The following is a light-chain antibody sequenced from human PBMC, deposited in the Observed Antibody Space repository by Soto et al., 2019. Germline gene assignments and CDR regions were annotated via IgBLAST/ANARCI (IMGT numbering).Light chain of an antibody. Sequence: QSVLTQPPSVSGAPGQRVTISCTGSSSNIGAGYDVHWYQQLPGTAPKVLIYGNSNRPSGVPDRFSGSKSGTSASLAITGLQAEDEANYSCQAYDYSLTASVFGGGPKLTVL. J-gene: IGLJ3*02. CDR1: SSNIGAGYD. CDR2: GNS. CDR3: QAYDYSLTASV. V-gene: IGLV1-40*01.